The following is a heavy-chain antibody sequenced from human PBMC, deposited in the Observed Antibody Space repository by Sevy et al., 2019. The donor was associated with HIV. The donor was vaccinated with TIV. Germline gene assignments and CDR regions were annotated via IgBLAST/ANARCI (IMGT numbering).Heavy chain of an antibody. D-gene: IGHD1-26*01. V-gene: IGHV3-33*01. Sequence: GGSLRLSCAASGFTFSSYGMHWVRQAPGKGLEWVAVIWYDGSNKYYADSVKGRFTISRDNSKNTLYLQMNSLGAEDTAVYYCARGRIVGASYYFDYWGQGTLVTVSS. CDR1: GFTFSSYG. J-gene: IGHJ4*02. CDR3: ARGRIVGASYYFDY. CDR2: IWYDGSNK.